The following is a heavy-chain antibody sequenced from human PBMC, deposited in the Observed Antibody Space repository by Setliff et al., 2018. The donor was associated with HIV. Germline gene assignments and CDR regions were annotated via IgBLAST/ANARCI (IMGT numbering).Heavy chain of an antibody. CDR1: GGSISSGSYY. D-gene: IGHD3-22*01. Sequence: KPSETLSLTCTVSGGSISSGSYYWSWIRQPAGKGLEWIGRIYTSGRTNYNPSLKSLKSRVTMLVDTSKNQYSLNLSSVTAADPAVYYCASLPPLYDNSGYYFDYWGQGTLVTVSS. CDR3: ASLPPLYDNSGYYFDY. CDR2: IYTSGRT. J-gene: IGHJ4*02. V-gene: IGHV4-61*02.